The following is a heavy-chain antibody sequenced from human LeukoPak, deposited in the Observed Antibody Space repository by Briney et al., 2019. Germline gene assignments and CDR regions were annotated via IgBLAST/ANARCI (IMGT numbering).Heavy chain of an antibody. CDR1: GGTFSSYA. J-gene: IGHJ4*02. CDR2: IIPIFGTA. D-gene: IGHD1-26*01. V-gene: IGHV1-69*01. CDR3: ARDRVSYSGSYAVEFDY. Sequence: SVKVSCKASGGTFSSYAISWVRQAPGQGLEWMGGIIPIFGTANYAQKFQGRVTITADESTSTAYMELSSLRSEDTAVYYCARDRVSYSGSYAVEFDYWGQGTLVTVSS.